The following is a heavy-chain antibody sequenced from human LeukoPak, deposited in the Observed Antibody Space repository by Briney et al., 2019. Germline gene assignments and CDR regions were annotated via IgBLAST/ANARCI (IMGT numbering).Heavy chain of an antibody. CDR2: IRSSGDST. CDR3: GKGGAVTGTMYFQY. V-gene: IGHV3-23*01. D-gene: IGHD6-19*01. Sequence: GGSLTLSCTASGFTFATYTMSWVRQATGKGLEWVSAIRSSGDSTYYADSAKGRFTITRDNSKNTLYLQKNSLRAEDTAIYYCGKGGAVTGTMYFQYWGQGTLVTVSS. CDR1: GFTFATYT. J-gene: IGHJ1*01.